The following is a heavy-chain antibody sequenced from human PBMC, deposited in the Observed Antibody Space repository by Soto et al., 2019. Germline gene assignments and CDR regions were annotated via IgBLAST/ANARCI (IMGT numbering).Heavy chain of an antibody. D-gene: IGHD3-3*01. V-gene: IGHV4-38-2*02. CDR3: ARDARTYYYFWSGSYNWFDL. CDR2: LYHSGST. CDR1: GYSISSGYY. Sequence: SETLSLTCAVSGYSISSGYYWGWIRLPPGKGLERIGSLYHSGSTYYNPSLTSQVTISVGTSKNQFSLKLSSVTAAFTAVSYSARDARTYYYFWSGSYNWFDLRGEGTLVTVSS. J-gene: IGHJ5*02.